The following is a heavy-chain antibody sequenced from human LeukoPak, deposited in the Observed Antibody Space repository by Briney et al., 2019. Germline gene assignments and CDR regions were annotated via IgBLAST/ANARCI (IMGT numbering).Heavy chain of an antibody. J-gene: IGHJ3*02. CDR1: GYTFTSYG. V-gene: IGHV1-18*01. D-gene: IGHD3-22*01. CDR2: ISAYNGNT. Sequence: GASVKVSCKASGYTFTSYGISWVRQAPGQGLEWMGWISAYNGNTNYAQKLRGRVTMTTDTSTSTAYMELRSLRSDDTAVYYCARGRTTMIVVVDAFDIWGQGTMVTVSS. CDR3: ARGRTTMIVVVDAFDI.